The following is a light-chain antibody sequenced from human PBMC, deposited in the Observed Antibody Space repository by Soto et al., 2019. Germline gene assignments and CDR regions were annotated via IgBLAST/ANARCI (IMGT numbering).Light chain of an antibody. CDR1: QSISSW. CDR3: QQYNNLQT. CDR2: KAS. Sequence: ALSPSTLSASVCDRVTINCRASQSISSWLAWYQQKPGKAPKLLIYKASTLESGVPSRFSGSGSGTEFTLTISSLQPDDFASYYCQQYNNLQTVGQGTKVDIK. J-gene: IGKJ1*01. V-gene: IGKV1-5*03.